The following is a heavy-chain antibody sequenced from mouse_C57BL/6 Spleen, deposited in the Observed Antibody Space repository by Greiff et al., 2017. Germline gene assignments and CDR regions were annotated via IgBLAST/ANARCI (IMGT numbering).Heavy chain of an antibody. D-gene: IGHD1-1*01. V-gene: IGHV5-16*01. CDR3: ARDGGYYGDYYFDY. CDR2: INYDGSST. J-gene: IGHJ2*01. Sequence: EVHLVESEGGLVQPGSSMKLSCTASGFTFSDYYMAWVRQVPEKGLEWVANINYDGSSTYYLDSLKSRFIISRDNAKNILYLQMSSLKSEDTATYYCARDGGYYGDYYFDYWGQGTTLTVSS. CDR1: GFTFSDYY.